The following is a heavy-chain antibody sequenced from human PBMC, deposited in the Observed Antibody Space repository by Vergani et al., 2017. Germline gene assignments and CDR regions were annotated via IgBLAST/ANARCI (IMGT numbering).Heavy chain of an antibody. V-gene: IGHV3-30-3*01. CDR1: GFTFSSYA. J-gene: IGHJ4*02. CDR3: ARESIAVAVKY. Sequence: QVQLVESGGGVVQPGRSLRLSCAASGFTFSSYAMHWVRQAPGKGLEWVAVISNDGSNKYYADAMTGRFTISRDNAKNSLYLQMNSLRAEDTAVYYCARESIAVAVKYWGRGTLVTVSS. D-gene: IGHD2-21*01. CDR2: ISNDGSNK.